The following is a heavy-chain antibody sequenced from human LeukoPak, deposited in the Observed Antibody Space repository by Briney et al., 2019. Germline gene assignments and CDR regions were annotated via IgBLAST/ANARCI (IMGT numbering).Heavy chain of an antibody. CDR3: AKSSGSNYYVSGSYSDC. D-gene: IGHD3-10*01. Sequence: GGSLRLSCAASGFTFSSYAMNWVRQAPGKGLEWISSISGSGDNTYYADSVKGRFTISRDNSKNTLYLQMNSLRAEDTAVYYCAKSSGSNYYVSGSYSDCWGQGTLVTVSS. J-gene: IGHJ4*02. CDR1: GFTFSSYA. V-gene: IGHV3-23*01. CDR2: ISGSGDNT.